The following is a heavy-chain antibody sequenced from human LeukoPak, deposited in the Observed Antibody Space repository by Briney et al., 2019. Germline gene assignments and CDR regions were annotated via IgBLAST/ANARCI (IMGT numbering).Heavy chain of an antibody. CDR2: IYYNGIT. J-gene: IGHJ4*02. V-gene: IGHV4-59*09. CDR3: ARGANGYNYRSDY. D-gene: IGHD5-24*01. Sequence: IVYIYYNGITTYNPSLKSRLTMSVDTSKNQFSLKLTSVTAADTAVYYCARGANGYNYRSDYWGQGTLVTVSS.